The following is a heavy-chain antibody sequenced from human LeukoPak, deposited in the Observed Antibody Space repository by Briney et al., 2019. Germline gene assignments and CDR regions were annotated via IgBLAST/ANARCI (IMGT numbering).Heavy chain of an antibody. CDR2: IYYSGST. D-gene: IGHD6-19*01. CDR1: GGSISTSNYY. J-gene: IGHJ3*02. Sequence: SKTLSLTCTVSGGSISTSNYYWGWIRQPPGKGLEWIGYIYYSGSTTYNPSLKSRVTISVDTSKNQFSLKLSSVTAADTAVYYCARDRGSGWNDAFDIWGQGTMVTVSS. CDR3: ARDRGSGWNDAFDI. V-gene: IGHV4-61*01.